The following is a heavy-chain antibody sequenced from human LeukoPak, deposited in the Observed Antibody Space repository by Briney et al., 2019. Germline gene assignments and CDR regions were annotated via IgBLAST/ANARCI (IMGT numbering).Heavy chain of an antibody. J-gene: IGHJ1*01. CDR3: AKAEYYYDSSGSEVCQH. Sequence: GGSLRLSCAASGFPFSSYGMHWVRQAPGKGLEWVAFIRYDGSNKYYADSVKGRFTISRDNSKNTLYLQMNGLRAEDTAVYYCAKAEYYYDSSGSEVCQHWGQGTLVTVSS. CDR1: GFPFSSYG. V-gene: IGHV3-30*02. CDR2: IRYDGSNK. D-gene: IGHD3-22*01.